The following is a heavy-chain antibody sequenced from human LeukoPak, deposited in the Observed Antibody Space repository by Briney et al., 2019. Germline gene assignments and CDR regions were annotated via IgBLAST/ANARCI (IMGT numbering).Heavy chain of an antibody. CDR3: ARCAPGAYFDY. J-gene: IGHJ4*02. CDR2: IYHSGST. V-gene: IGHV4-59*08. CDR1: VGSISTYC. Sequence: AETLSLICTVFVGSISTYCWSWIRQPPGRGLEWIGYIYHSGSTNYNPSLKSRVTMLVDPSKNQYSLQLRSVTAADTAVYYCARCAPGAYFDYWGQGAPVTVSP.